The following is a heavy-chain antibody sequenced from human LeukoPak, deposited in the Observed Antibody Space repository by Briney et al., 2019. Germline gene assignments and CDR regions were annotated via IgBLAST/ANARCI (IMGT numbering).Heavy chain of an antibody. J-gene: IGHJ5*02. Sequence: PSETLSLTCAVYGGSFSGYYWSWIRQPPGKGLEWIGEINHSGSTNYSPSLKSRVTIPVDTSKNQFSLKLSSVTAADTAVYYCARLIGYSSSWEGLPWGQGTLVTVSS. V-gene: IGHV4-34*01. CDR3: ARLIGYSSSWEGLP. CDR1: GGSFSGYY. CDR2: INHSGST. D-gene: IGHD6-13*01.